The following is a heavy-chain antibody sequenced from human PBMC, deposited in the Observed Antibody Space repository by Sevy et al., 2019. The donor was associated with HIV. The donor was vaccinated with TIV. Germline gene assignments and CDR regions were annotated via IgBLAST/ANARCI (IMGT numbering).Heavy chain of an antibody. CDR1: GFTFSNYG. CDR2: IWNDGSNK. V-gene: IGHV3-33*01. Sequence: GGYLRLSCAASGFTFSNYGMHWVRQAPGKGLEWVTVIWNDGSNKYYADSVKGRFTISRDNSKNTLYLQMNSLRVDDTAMYFCARGGDFTDRRAKRDFDYWGQGTLVTVSS. D-gene: IGHD2-21*02. J-gene: IGHJ4*02. CDR3: ARGGDFTDRRAKRDFDY.